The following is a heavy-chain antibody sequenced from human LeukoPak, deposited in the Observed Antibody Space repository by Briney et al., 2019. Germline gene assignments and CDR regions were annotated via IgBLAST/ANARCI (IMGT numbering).Heavy chain of an antibody. Sequence: GGSLRLSCAASGFTFDSYAMSWVRQAPGKGLEWVSAISGSGESIYYAHSVKGRFTISRDNSDNTLYLQMNSLKAKDTAIYYCARSFYSGSYYRLNSWGQGTLVTVSS. CDR1: GFTFDSYA. CDR2: ISGSGESI. D-gene: IGHD1-26*01. V-gene: IGHV3-23*01. J-gene: IGHJ4*02. CDR3: ARSFYSGSYYRLNS.